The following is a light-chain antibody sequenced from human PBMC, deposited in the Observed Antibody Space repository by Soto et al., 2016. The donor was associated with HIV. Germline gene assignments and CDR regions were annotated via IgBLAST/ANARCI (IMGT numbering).Light chain of an antibody. CDR1: QDIYNY. CDR3: QQYDTLPFT. V-gene: IGKV1-27*01. Sequence: DIQMTQSPSSLSGSIGDRVSITCRASQDIYNYLAWYQQKPGKVPRLLISAAMNLESGVPSRFRGSGSGTDFTFTISSLQPEDIATYYCQQYDTLPFTFGPGTKVDIK. J-gene: IGKJ3*01. CDR2: AAM.